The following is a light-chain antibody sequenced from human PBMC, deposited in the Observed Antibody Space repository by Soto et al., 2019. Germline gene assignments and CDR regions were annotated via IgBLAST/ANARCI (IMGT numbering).Light chain of an antibody. J-gene: IGKJ5*01. CDR1: QRVGSN. Sequence: ELVLTQSPATLSVSPGERATLSCRASQRVGSNYLAWYQQKPGQAPRLLIYGISARATGIPDRFSGSGSGTEFTLTISSLQSEYFAVSECQQQSSWPITFGEGTRLEIK. V-gene: IGKV3-15*01. CDR2: GIS. CDR3: QQQSSWPIT.